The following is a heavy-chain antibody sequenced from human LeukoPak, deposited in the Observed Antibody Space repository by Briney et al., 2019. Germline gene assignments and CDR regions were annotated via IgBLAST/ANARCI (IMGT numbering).Heavy chain of an antibody. D-gene: IGHD3-3*01. J-gene: IGHJ6*02. V-gene: IGHV4-59*08. CDR3: PRHPYVFLSGYYLGGYYGIDV. CDR1: GGSISSYY. CDR2: IYYGGST. Sequence: SETLSLTCTVSGGSISSYYWSWIRQPPGKGLEWIGYIYYGGSTNYNPSLKSRVTISVDTSKNQFSLKLSSVTAADTAVYYCPRHPYVFLSGYYLGGYYGIDVWGQGTTVTVSS.